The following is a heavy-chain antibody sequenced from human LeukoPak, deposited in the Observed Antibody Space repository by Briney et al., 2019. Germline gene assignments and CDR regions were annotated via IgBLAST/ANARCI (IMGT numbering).Heavy chain of an antibody. CDR3: ARGGYSYGYEVDY. Sequence: GGSLRLSCAASGFTFGNYWMTWVRQAPGKGLEWVANIKQDGSQKYYADSVKGRFTISRDNAKNSLYLQMNSLRAEDTAVYYCARGGYSYGYEVDYWGQGTLVTVSS. CDR2: IKQDGSQK. CDR1: GFTFGNYW. D-gene: IGHD5-18*01. V-gene: IGHV3-7*01. J-gene: IGHJ4*02.